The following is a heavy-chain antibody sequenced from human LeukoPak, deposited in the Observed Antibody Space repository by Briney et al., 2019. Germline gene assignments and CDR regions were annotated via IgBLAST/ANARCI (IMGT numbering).Heavy chain of an antibody. CDR3: ARVMDGYNPY. Sequence: GGSLRLSCAASGFIFSSYAMSWVRQAPGKGLEWVSVISGSGGSTYYADSVKGRFTISRDNAKNSLYLQMNSLRAEDTAVYYCARVMDGYNPYWGQGTLVTVSS. J-gene: IGHJ4*02. CDR1: GFIFSSYA. CDR2: ISGSGGST. V-gene: IGHV3-23*01. D-gene: IGHD5-24*01.